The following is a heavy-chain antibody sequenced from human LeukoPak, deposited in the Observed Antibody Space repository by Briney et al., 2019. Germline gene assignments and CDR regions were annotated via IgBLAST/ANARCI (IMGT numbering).Heavy chain of an antibody. V-gene: IGHV4-39*07. J-gene: IGHJ4*02. CDR3: ALVRSANYGDYGRDY. Sequence: SETLSLTCTASGGSISSSSYYWGWIRQPPGKGLEWIGEINHSGSTNYNPSLKSRVTISVDTSKNQFSLKLSSVTAADTAVYYCALVRSANYGDYGRDYWGQGTLVTVSS. CDR1: GGSISSSSYY. CDR2: INHSGST. D-gene: IGHD4-17*01.